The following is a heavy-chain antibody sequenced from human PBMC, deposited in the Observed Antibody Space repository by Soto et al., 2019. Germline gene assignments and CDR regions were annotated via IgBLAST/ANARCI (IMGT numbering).Heavy chain of an antibody. CDR1: GGSISSGDYY. J-gene: IGHJ5*02. CDR3: ARAQGPYCTNGVCYNDWFDP. V-gene: IGHV4-30-4*01. D-gene: IGHD2-8*01. CDR2: IYYSGST. Sequence: SETLSLTCTVSGGSISSGDYYWSWIRQPPGKGLEWIGYIYYSGSTYYNPSLKSRVTISVDTSKNQFSLKLSSVTAADTAVYYCARAQGPYCTNGVCYNDWFDPWGQGTLVTVSS.